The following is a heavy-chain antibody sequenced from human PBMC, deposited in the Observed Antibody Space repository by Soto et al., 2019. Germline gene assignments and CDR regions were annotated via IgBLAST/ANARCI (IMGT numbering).Heavy chain of an antibody. CDR1: GGPISNFF. Sequence: PSETLSLTCSVSGGPISNFFWSWIRQSPGKGLEWIGYVYYTGSTSYNPSLKSRVPISVDMPKKHLSLNVSSVTAADTAVYHCAGYSSGWPENGMDVWGQGTAVTVSS. V-gene: IGHV4-59*08. CDR2: VYYTGST. CDR3: AGYSSGWPENGMDV. J-gene: IGHJ6*02. D-gene: IGHD6-19*01.